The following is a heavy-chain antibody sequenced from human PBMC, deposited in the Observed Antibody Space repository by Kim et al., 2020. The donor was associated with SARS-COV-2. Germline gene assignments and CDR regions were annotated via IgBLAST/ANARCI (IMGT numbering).Heavy chain of an antibody. CDR1: GGSISSYY. CDR2: IYYSGST. D-gene: IGHD4-17*01. Sequence: SETLSLTCTVSGGSISSYYWSWIRQPPGKGLEWIGYIYYSGSTNYNPSLKSRVTISVDTSKNQFSLKLSSVTAAETAVYYCARDYGDYNYRGQGTLVTVS. V-gene: IGHV4-59*01. J-gene: IGHJ4*02. CDR3: ARDYGDYNY.